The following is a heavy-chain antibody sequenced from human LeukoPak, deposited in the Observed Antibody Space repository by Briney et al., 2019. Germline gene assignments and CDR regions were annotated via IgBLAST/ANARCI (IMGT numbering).Heavy chain of an antibody. CDR3: ARYEMALDY. J-gene: IGHJ4*02. D-gene: IGHD5-24*01. V-gene: IGHV4-59*01. CDR2: IYYSGST. CDR1: GGSFSGYY. Sequence: SETLSFTCAVYGGSFSGYYWSWIRQPPGKELEWIGYIYYSGSTNYNPSLKSRVTISVDTSKNQFSLKLSSVTAADTAVYYCARYEMALDYWGQGTLVTVSS.